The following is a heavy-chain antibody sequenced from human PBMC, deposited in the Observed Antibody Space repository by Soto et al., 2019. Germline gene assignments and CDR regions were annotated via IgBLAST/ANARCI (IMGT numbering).Heavy chain of an antibody. Sequence: VQLVQSGAEVKKPGSSVKVSCKASGCTFSTYTIIWVRQAPGQGLEWMGRILPMLDITNSAQRFQGRVTITADKSTSTAYLELSSLGSEDTAVYYCTLGSWSAETFDIWGRGTMVTVSS. V-gene: IGHV1-69*02. J-gene: IGHJ3*02. CDR2: ILPMLDIT. CDR1: GCTFSTYT. D-gene: IGHD6-13*01. CDR3: TLGSWSAETFDI.